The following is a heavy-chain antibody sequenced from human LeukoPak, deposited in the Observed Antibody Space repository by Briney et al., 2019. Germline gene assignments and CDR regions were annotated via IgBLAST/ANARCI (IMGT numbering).Heavy chain of an antibody. CDR1: GYTFSTYP. V-gene: IGHV7-4-1*02. D-gene: IGHD3-22*01. CDR3: VRGIDTTGYFNY. Sequence: ASVKVCCKASGYTFSTYPMNWVRQAPGQGLEWMGWVNTNTGSPTYAQGLTGRFVFSLDTSVSTAFLQINSLKAEDTALYYCVRGIDTTGYFNYWGQGTLVTVSS. J-gene: IGHJ4*02. CDR2: VNTNTGSP.